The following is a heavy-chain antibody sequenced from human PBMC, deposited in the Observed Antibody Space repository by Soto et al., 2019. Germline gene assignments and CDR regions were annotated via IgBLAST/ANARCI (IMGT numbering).Heavy chain of an antibody. Sequence: EVQLVESGGGLVQPGRSLRLSCAASGFTFDDYAMHWVRQAPGKGLGWVSGISWNSGSIGYADSVKGRFTISRDNAKNSLYLQMNSLRAEDTALYYCAKGLYDFWSGYYTALGGDYYYGMDVWGQGTTVTVSS. CDR1: GFTFDDYA. CDR2: ISWNSGSI. V-gene: IGHV3-9*01. CDR3: AKGLYDFWSGYYTALGGDYYYGMDV. D-gene: IGHD3-3*01. J-gene: IGHJ6*02.